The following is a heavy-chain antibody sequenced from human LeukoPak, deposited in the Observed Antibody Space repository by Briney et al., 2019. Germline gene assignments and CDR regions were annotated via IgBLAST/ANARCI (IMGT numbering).Heavy chain of an antibody. Sequence: GGSLRLSCAASGFTFSNYAMNWVRQTPGKGLEWVSALSGSGGSTNYAGSVTGRFIISRDNSKNTLYLQMNSLRAEDTAVYYCAKAYCSSTSCYTDYSYGMDVWGQGTTVTVSS. V-gene: IGHV3-23*01. J-gene: IGHJ6*02. CDR2: LSGSGGST. CDR3: AKAYCSSTSCYTDYSYGMDV. D-gene: IGHD2-2*02. CDR1: GFTFSNYA.